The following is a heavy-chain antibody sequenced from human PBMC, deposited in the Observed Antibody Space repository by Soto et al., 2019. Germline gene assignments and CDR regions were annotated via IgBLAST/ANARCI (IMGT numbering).Heavy chain of an antibody. J-gene: IGHJ4*02. CDR3: ARRCSSTSCYAGFDY. V-gene: IGHV3-21*01. Sequence: GGSLRLSCAASGFTFSSYSMNWVRQAPGKGLEWVSSISSSSSYIYYADSVKGRFTISRDNAKNSLYLQMNSLRAEDTAVYYCARRCSSTSCYAGFDYWGQGTLVTVSS. CDR2: ISSSSSYI. CDR1: GFTFSSYS. D-gene: IGHD2-2*01.